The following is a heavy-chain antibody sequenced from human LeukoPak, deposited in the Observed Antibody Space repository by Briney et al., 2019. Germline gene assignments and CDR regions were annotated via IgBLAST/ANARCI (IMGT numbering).Heavy chain of an antibody. D-gene: IGHD2-2*01. J-gene: IGHJ4*02. CDR1: GFTFSSYS. Sequence: GGSPRLSCAASGFTFSSYSMHWVRQAPGKGLEWVAFIRYDGSNKYYADSVKGRFTISRDNSKNTLYLQMNSLRAEDTAVYYCAKDSRRYCSSTTCYDMDYWGQGTLVTVSS. CDR3: AKDSRRYCSSTTCYDMDY. CDR2: IRYDGSNK. V-gene: IGHV3-30*02.